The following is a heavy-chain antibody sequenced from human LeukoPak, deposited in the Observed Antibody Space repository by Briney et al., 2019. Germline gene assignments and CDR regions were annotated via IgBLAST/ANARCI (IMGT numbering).Heavy chain of an antibody. Sequence: PSQTLSLTCTVSGGSISSGSYYWSWLRQPAGKGLEWIGRIYTSGSTNYNPSLKSRVTISVDTSKNQFSLKLSSVTAADTAMYYCARAIFGVASPFDYWGQGTLVTVSS. V-gene: IGHV4-61*02. CDR2: IYTSGST. CDR3: ARAIFGVASPFDY. J-gene: IGHJ4*02. D-gene: IGHD3-3*01. CDR1: GGSISSGSYY.